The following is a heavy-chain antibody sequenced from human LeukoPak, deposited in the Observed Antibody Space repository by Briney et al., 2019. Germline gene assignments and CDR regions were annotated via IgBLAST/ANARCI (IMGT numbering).Heavy chain of an antibody. CDR2: ISGNGGST. CDR1: GFTFSSYA. J-gene: IGHJ4*02. CDR3: ARNGSGWYFPD. D-gene: IGHD6-19*01. V-gene: IGHV3-64*01. Sequence: GGSLRLSCAASGFTFSSYAMHWIRQAPGKGLEYVSTISGNGGSTYYANSVKGRFTISRDNSKNTLYLQMGSLRAEDMAVYYCARNGSGWYFPDWGQGTLVTVSS.